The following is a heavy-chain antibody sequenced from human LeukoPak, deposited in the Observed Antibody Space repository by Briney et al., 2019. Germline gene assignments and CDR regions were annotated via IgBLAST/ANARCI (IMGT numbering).Heavy chain of an antibody. J-gene: IGHJ4*02. CDR2: IYYSGST. CDR3: ARVNYYDGSGEFDY. CDR1: GGSITSSSYY. Sequence: SETLSLTCIVSGGSITSSSYYWGWIRQPPGKGLEWIGSIYYSGSTYNNPSLESRVTISVDTSKNQFSLKLRSVTAADTAVYYCARVNYYDGSGEFDYWGQGTLVTVSS. D-gene: IGHD3-22*01. V-gene: IGHV4-39*01.